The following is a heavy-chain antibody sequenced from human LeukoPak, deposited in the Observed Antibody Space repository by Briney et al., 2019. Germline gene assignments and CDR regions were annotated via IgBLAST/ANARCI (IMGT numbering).Heavy chain of an antibody. CDR1: GFVHNDYA. J-gene: IGHJ1*01. Sequence: GGSLRLSCAASGFVHNDYALHWVRQVPGKGLEAPGKGQEWVSVISGDGSTTYYADSVKGRFTISRDNNKKSLYLQMHSLRTEDTALYYCAKDRTYDGSGWTFQKWGQGTLVTVSS. CDR2: ISGDGSTT. D-gene: IGHD3-10*01. CDR3: AKDRTYDGSGWTFQK. V-gene: IGHV3-43*02.